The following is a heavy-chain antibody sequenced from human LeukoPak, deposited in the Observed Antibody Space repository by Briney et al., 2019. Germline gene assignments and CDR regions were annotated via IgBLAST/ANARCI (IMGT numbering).Heavy chain of an antibody. D-gene: IGHD4-23*01. J-gene: IGHJ4*02. CDR1: GYTFNIYG. Sequence: GASVKVSCRASGYTFNIYGINWVRQAPGQGLEWMGWISGYNGNTKCAQKFQGRVTMTTDTSTSTAYMEVRSVRSDDTAVFYCARGDSGGSADSWGQGTLVTVSS. CDR2: ISGYNGNT. V-gene: IGHV1-18*01. CDR3: ARGDSGGSADS.